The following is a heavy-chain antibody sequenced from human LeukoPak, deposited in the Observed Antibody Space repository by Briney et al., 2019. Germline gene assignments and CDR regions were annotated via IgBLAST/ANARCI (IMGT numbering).Heavy chain of an antibody. CDR2: INPNSGGT. CDR3: ARDKPAEAALDF. J-gene: IGHJ4*02. V-gene: IGHV1-2*02. CDR1: GYTFTGYY. Sequence: GASVKVSCKASGYTFTGYYIHWVRQAPGQGLEWMGWINPNSGGTNYAQKFQGRVTMTRDRSINTAYMDLRRLTYEDTTGYYCARDKPAEAALDFWGQGTLVTVSS.